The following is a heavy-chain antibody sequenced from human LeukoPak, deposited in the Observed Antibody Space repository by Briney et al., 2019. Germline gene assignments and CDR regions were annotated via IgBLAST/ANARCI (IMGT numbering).Heavy chain of an antibody. CDR1: GFTFSSYE. CDR3: ARDRFVGSSTTRSAARNWFDP. CDR2: ISSSGSTI. V-gene: IGHV3-48*03. D-gene: IGHD2-2*01. Sequence: GGSLRLSCAASGFTFSSYEMNWVRQAPGKGLEWVSYISSSGSTIYYADSVKGRFTISRDNAKNSLYLQMNSLRAEDTAVYYCARDRFVGSSTTRSAARNWFDPWGQGTLVTVSS. J-gene: IGHJ5*02.